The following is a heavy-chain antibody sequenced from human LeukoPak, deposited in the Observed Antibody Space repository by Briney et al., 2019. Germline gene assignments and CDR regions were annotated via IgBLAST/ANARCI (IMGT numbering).Heavy chain of an antibody. CDR2: INTNTGNP. Sequence: ASVKVSCKASGYTFTSYAMSWVRQAPGQGLEWMGWINTNTGNPTYAQGFTGRFVFSLDTSVSTAYLQISSLKAEDTAVYYCARGRFEWFEDIVVVPAALGAFDIWGQGTMVTVSS. CDR1: GYTFTSYA. V-gene: IGHV7-4-1*02. D-gene: IGHD2-2*01. J-gene: IGHJ3*02. CDR3: ARGRFEWFEDIVVVPAALGAFDI.